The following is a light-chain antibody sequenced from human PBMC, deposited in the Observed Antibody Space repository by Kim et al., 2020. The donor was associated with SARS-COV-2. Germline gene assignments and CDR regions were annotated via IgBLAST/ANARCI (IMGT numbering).Light chain of an antibody. J-gene: IGLJ2*01. CDR3: NSRDSSGNHLV. V-gene: IGLV3-19*01. CDR1: SLRSYY. Sequence: ALGLTVRITCQGDSLRSYYASWYQQKPGQAPVLVIYGKNNRPSGIPDRFSGSSSGNTASLTITGAQAEDEADYYCNSRDSSGNHLVFGGGTKVTVL. CDR2: GKN.